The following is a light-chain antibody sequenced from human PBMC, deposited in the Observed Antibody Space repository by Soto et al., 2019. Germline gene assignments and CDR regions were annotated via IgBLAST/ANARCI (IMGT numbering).Light chain of an antibody. Sequence: QSVLTQPASVSGSPGQTITISCTGTSSDVGGYNYLSWYQQHPGKAPKVMIYEVSNRPSGVSNRFSGSKSGNTASLTISGLAAEDGADYFCSSYSTSGTPVFGGGTKLTVL. CDR2: EVS. V-gene: IGLV2-14*01. CDR3: SSYSTSGTPV. J-gene: IGLJ3*02. CDR1: SSDVGGYNY.